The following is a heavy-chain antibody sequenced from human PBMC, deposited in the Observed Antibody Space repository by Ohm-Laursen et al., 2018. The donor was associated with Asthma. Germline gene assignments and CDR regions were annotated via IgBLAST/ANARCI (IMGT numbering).Heavy chain of an antibody. Sequence: SLRLSCTASGFYFSSYSMHWVRQALGEGPEWLSFISSGSDIIHYADSVEGRFTISRDNAKNSLYLQMKSLRVEDTAVYYCARAPDYFSLFDSWGQGTLVTVSS. CDR1: GFYFSSYS. J-gene: IGHJ4*02. CDR2: ISSGSDII. V-gene: IGHV3-48*01. CDR3: ARAPDYFSLFDS. D-gene: IGHD1-14*01.